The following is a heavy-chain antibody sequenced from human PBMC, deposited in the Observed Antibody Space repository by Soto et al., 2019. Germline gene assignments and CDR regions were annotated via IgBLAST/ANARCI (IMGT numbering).Heavy chain of an antibody. V-gene: IGHV3-49*04. D-gene: IGHD6-19*01. CDR1: GFTFGAYT. Sequence: PGGSLRLSCTGSGFTFGAYTMSWVRQAPGKXLEWVGSIRSTVYGAPADVAASVGGRFTISRDDSNGIAYLLMNSLKTEDAGVYYRTRIKEWLIRRRFHYYGMDVWGQGTTVTVSS. CDR2: IRSTVYGAPA. J-gene: IGHJ6*02. CDR3: TRIKEWLIRRRFHYYGMDV.